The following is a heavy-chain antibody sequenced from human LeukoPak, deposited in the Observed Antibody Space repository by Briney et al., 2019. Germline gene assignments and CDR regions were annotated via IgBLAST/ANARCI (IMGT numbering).Heavy chain of an antibody. V-gene: IGHV4-38-2*02. Sequence: SETLSLTYTVSGYSISSGYYWGWIRQPPGKGLEWIGSINHSGSTYYNPSLKSRVTISVDTSKNQFSLKLSSVTAADTAVYYCARAMYSSSYYFDYWGQETLVTVSS. CDR1: GYSISSGYY. D-gene: IGHD6-6*01. CDR2: INHSGST. CDR3: ARAMYSSSYYFDY. J-gene: IGHJ4*02.